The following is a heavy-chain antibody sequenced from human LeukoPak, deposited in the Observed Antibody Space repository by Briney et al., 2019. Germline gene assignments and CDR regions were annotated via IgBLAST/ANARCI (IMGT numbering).Heavy chain of an antibody. J-gene: IGHJ3*02. CDR1: GFTFNSYA. CDR3: ARDKRDGYSWAFDI. CDR2: IYSGGST. Sequence: GGSLRLSCAASGFTFNSYAMSWVRQSPGKGLEWVSAIYSGGSTYYADSVKGRFTISRDNSKNTLYLQMNSLRAEDTAVYYCARDKRDGYSWAFDIWGQGTMVTVSS. D-gene: IGHD5-24*01. V-gene: IGHV3-66*01.